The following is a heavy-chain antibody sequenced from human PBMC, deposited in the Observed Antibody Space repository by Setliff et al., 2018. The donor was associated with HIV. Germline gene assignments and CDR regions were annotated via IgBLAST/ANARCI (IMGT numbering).Heavy chain of an antibody. D-gene: IGHD3-9*01. V-gene: IGHV3-74*03. CDR3: VRDTFDGRSYYGWDV. CDR2: INNDGRKT. Sequence: GGSLRLSCAASGFTFSTYWMHWVRQAPGKGLVWVSYINNDGRKTTYADSVKGRFTISRDNAKNTLYLQMNSLRTEDTAVYYCVRDTFDGRSYYGWDVWGQGTTVTVSS. CDR1: GFTFSTYW. J-gene: IGHJ6*02.